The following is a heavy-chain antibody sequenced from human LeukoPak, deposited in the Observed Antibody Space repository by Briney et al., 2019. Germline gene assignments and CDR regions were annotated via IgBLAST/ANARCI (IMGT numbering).Heavy chain of an antibody. CDR3: ARQPTFTMIVVVIRGGLDY. V-gene: IGHV4-59*01. D-gene: IGHD3-22*01. CDR1: GGSISSYY. Sequence: SETLSLTCTVSGGSISSYYWSWIRQPPGKGLEWIGYIYYSGSTYYNPSLKSRVTISVHTSKNQFSLKLSSVTAADTAVYYCARQPTFTMIVVVIRGGLDYWGQGTLVTVSS. J-gene: IGHJ4*02. CDR2: IYYSGST.